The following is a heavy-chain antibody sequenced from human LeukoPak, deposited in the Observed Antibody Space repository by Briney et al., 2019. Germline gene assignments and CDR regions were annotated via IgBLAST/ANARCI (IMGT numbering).Heavy chain of an antibody. CDR2: INPNSGGT. CDR3: ARAGHGSYRHDY. D-gene: IGHD1-26*01. CDR1: GYTFTGYY. V-gene: IGHV1-2*06. J-gene: IGHJ4*02. Sequence: GASVKVSXKASGYTFTGYYMHWMRQAPGQGLEWMGRINPNSGGTNYAQKLQGRVTMTRDTSISTAYMELSRLRSDDTAVYYCARAGHGSYRHDYWGQGTLVTVSS.